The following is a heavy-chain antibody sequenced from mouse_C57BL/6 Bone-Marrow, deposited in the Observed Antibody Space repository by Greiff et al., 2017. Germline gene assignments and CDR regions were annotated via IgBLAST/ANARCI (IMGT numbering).Heavy chain of an antibody. CDR1: GFTFSDYG. CDR2: ISSGSSTI. CDR3: ARPLGPYYFDY. D-gene: IGHD4-1*01. J-gene: IGHJ2*01. V-gene: IGHV5-17*01. Sequence: EVQLQQSGGGLVKPGGSLKLSCAASGFTFSDYGMHWVRQAPEKGLEWVAYISSGSSTIYYADTVKGRFTISRDNAKNTLFLQMTSLRSEDTAMYYCARPLGPYYFDYWGQGTTLTVSS.